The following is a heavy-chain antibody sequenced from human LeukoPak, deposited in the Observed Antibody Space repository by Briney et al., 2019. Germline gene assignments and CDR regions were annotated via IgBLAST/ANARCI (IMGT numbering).Heavy chain of an antibody. CDR3: AKGAEIDH. V-gene: IGHV3-23*01. CDR1: GFNFNNFA. J-gene: IGHJ4*02. Sequence: GGSLRLSCAASGFNFNNFAMSWVRPAPGKGLEWLSAMTGPADTTYYAESVKGRFPISRDYSKSMVFLQMNSLRVEDTAIYYCAKGAEIDHWGQGTLVTVSS. CDR2: MTGPADTT.